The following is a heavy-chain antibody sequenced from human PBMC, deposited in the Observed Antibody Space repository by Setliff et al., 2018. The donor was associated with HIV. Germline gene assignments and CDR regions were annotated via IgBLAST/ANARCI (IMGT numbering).Heavy chain of an antibody. Sequence: PSETLSLTCTVSGGSISSYYWSWIRQPPGKGLEWIGSIYYSGSTYYNPSLKSRITMSVDTSQNQVSLKLSSVTAADTAVYFCARLEKLDDISYFDYWGQGTLVTVSS. CDR1: GGSISSYY. V-gene: IGHV4-59*04. J-gene: IGHJ4*02. CDR2: IYYSGST. D-gene: IGHD3-3*02. CDR3: ARLEKLDDISYFDY.